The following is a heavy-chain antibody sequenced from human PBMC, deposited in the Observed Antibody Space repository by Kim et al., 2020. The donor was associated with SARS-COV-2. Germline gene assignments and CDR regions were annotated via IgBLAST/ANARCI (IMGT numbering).Heavy chain of an antibody. CDR3: ARDSLWGNVDYDFWSGYHNYYYYGMDV. CDR2: ISSSSSYT. D-gene: IGHD3-3*01. Sequence: GGSLRLSCAASGFTFSDYYMSWIRQALGKGLEWVSYISSSSSYTNYADSVKGRFTISRDNAKNSLYLQMNSLRAEDTAVYYFARDSLWGNVDYDFWSGYHNYYYYGMDVWGQGTTVTVSS. CDR1: GFTFSDYY. J-gene: IGHJ6*02. V-gene: IGHV3-11*05.